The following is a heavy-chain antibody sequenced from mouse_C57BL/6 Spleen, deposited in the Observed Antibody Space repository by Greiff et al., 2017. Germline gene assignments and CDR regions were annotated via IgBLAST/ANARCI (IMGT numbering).Heavy chain of an antibody. Sequence: EVQLQQSGPELVKPGASVKIPCKASGYTFTDHNMDWVKQSHGKSLEWIGDINPNNGGTIYNQKFKGKATLTVDKSSSTAYMELRSLTSEDTAVYYCARRSPYGYYFDYWGQGTTLTVSS. CDR1: GYTFTDHN. J-gene: IGHJ2*01. V-gene: IGHV1-18*01. CDR3: ARRSPYGYYFDY. CDR2: INPNNGGT. D-gene: IGHD2-2*01.